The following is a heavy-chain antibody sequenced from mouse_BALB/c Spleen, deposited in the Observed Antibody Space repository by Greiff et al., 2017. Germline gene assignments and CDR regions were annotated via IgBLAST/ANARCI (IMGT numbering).Heavy chain of an antibody. CDR2: ISSGGST. J-gene: IGHJ3*01. D-gene: IGHD2-4*01. Sequence: EVKLQESGGGLVKPGGSLKLSCAASGFTFSSYAMSWVRQTPEKRLEWVASISSGGSTYYPDSVKGRFTISRDNARNILYLQMSSLRSEDTAMYYCARTSTMITTETWFAYWGQGTLVTVSA. CDR3: ARTSTMITTETWFAY. CDR1: GFTFSSYA. V-gene: IGHV5-6-5*01.